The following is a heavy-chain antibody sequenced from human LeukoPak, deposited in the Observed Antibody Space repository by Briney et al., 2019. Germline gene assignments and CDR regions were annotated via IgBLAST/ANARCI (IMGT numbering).Heavy chain of an antibody. J-gene: IGHJ4*02. V-gene: IGHV3-23*01. CDR3: ANEMAVAGGGYFNS. Sequence: GGSLRLSCAASGFTFSSYAMSWVRQAPGKGLEWVSAISGSGGSTYYADSVKGRFTISRDNSKNTLYLQMNSLRAEDTAVYSCANEMAVAGGGYFNSWGRGPLAPVSS. CDR1: GFTFSSYA. CDR2: ISGSGGST. D-gene: IGHD6-19*01.